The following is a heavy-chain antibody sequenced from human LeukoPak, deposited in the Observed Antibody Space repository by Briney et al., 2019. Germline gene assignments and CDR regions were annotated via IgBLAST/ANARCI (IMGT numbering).Heavy chain of an antibody. Sequence: GGSLRLSCAASGFTFSSYAMSWVRQAPGKGLEWVSAISGSGGSTYYADSVKGRFTISRDNSKNTLYLQMNSLRAEDTAVYYCAKERFLEWFFIEEHYFYMDVWGKGTTVTVSS. D-gene: IGHD3-3*01. CDR2: ISGSGGST. J-gene: IGHJ6*03. CDR3: AKERFLEWFFIEEHYFYMDV. V-gene: IGHV3-23*01. CDR1: GFTFSSYA.